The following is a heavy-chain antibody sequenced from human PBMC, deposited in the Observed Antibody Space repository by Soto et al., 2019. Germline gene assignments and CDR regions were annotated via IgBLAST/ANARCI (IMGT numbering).Heavy chain of an antibody. CDR3: ARGSAGAPFYLDY. V-gene: IGHV1-69*02. Sequence: SVKVSCKASGGTFSSYTISRVRQAPGQGLEWMGRIIPILGIANYAQKFQGRVTITRDKSTITAYMELSSLISEDTAVYYCARGSAGAPFYLDYWGQGTLVTVSS. CDR2: IIPILGIA. D-gene: IGHD6-13*01. CDR1: GGTFSSYT. J-gene: IGHJ4*02.